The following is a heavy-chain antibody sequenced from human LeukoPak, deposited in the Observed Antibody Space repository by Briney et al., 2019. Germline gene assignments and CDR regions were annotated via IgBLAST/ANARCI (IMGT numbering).Heavy chain of an antibody. V-gene: IGHV4-30-2*01. CDR1: GGSISSGGYY. CDR3: ARGDYYGSGNRYFDY. J-gene: IGHJ4*02. D-gene: IGHD3-10*01. Sequence: PSQTLSLTCTVSGGSISSGGYYWNWTRQPPGKGLEWIGYFYHSGISYYNPSLKSRVTISVDTSKNQFSLKLSSVTAADTAVYYCARGDYYGSGNRYFDYWGQGTLVTVSS. CDR2: FYHSGIS.